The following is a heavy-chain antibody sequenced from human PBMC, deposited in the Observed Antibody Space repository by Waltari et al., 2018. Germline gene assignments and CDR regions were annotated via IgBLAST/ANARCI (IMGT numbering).Heavy chain of an antibody. CDR3: AREGIAARGWFDP. V-gene: IGHV4-61*02. CDR1: GGSISSGSYY. Sequence: QVQLQESGPGLVKPSQTLSLTCTVSGGSISSGSYYWSWIRQPAGKGLEWIGRIYTSGSNNYNPSLKSRVTISVDTSKNQFSLKLSSVTAADTAVYYCAREGIAARGWFDPWGQGTLVTVSS. CDR2: IYTSGSN. D-gene: IGHD6-6*01. J-gene: IGHJ5*02.